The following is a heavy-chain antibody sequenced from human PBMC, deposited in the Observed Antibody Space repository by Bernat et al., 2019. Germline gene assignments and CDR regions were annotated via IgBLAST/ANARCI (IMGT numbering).Heavy chain of an antibody. V-gene: IGHV3-9*01. J-gene: IGHJ3*01. CDR1: GFTFDDYA. D-gene: IGHD6-13*01. CDR3: TEAVAAAVGDVFDL. Sequence: EVQLVESGGGLVQPGRSLRLSCAASGFTFDDYAMYWVRQVPGKGLEWVSGISWNSVTITDSDSVTGRFTISRDNAKNSLYLQMNSLRAEDTAFYYCTEAVAAAVGDVFDLWGQGTMVTVSS. CDR2: ISWNSVTI.